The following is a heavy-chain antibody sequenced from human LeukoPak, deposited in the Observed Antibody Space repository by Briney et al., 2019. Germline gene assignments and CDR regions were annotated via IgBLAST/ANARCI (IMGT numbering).Heavy chain of an antibody. CDR2: IYYSGST. D-gene: IGHD1-1*01. V-gene: IGHV4-39*01. Sequence: PSETLSLTCTVSGVSVSSGSYYWSWIRQPPGKGLEWIGSIYYSGSTYYNPSLKSRVTISVDTSKNQFSLKLSSVTAADTAVYYCARHSAGTTKDYWGQGTLVTVSS. CDR1: GVSVSSGSYY. CDR3: ARHSAGTTKDY. J-gene: IGHJ4*02.